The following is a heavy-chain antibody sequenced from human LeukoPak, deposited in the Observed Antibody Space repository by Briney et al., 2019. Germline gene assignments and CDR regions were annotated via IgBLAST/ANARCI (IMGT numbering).Heavy chain of an antibody. CDR2: INAGNGNT. V-gene: IGHV1-3*01. CDR1: GYTFTTYA. J-gene: IGHJ6*02. Sequence: ASVKVSCKASGYTFTTYAMHWVRQAPGQRLEWMGWINAGNGNTRYSQKFQGRVTITRDTSASTAYMELSSLRSEDAAVYYCARSNPLSYYGMDVWGQGTTVTVSS. CDR3: ARSNPLSYYGMDV. D-gene: IGHD4-11*01.